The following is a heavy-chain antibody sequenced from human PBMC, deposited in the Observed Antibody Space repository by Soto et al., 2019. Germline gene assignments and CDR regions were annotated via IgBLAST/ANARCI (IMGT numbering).Heavy chain of an antibody. D-gene: IGHD6-19*01. Sequence: QVQLVQSGAEVKKPGASVKVSCKASGYTFTSYGISWVRQAPGQGLEWMGWISAYNGNTNYAQKLQGRVTMTTDTSTDTADMELRSRRSDDTAVYYCARDPQQWLPQSAEYFQHWGQRTLVTVSS. V-gene: IGHV1-18*01. CDR1: GYTFTSYG. J-gene: IGHJ1*01. CDR3: ARDPQQWLPQSAEYFQH. CDR2: ISAYNGNT.